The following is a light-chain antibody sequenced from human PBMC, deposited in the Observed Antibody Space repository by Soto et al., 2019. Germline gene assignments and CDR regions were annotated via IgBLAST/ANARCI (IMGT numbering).Light chain of an antibody. CDR2: VVT. J-gene: IGLJ1*01. V-gene: IGLV2-14*01. Sequence: QSVLTQPASASGSPGQSVTSSCTGTSSDVGGYNYVSWYQQLPGKAPKLVIYVVTDRPSGVSNRFSGSKSGNTASLTVPGLQAEDEGDYYCSTYTASSTYVFGTGTKVTVL. CDR3: STYTASSTYV. CDR1: SSDVGGYNY.